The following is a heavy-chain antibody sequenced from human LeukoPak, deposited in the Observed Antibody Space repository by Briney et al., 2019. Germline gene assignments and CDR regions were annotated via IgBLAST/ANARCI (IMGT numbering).Heavy chain of an antibody. V-gene: IGHV4-31*03. CDR3: ARGGGSGYENSLEFDY. CDR2: IYYSGST. D-gene: IGHD5-12*01. CDR1: GGSISSGGYY. J-gene: IGHJ4*02. Sequence: SETLSLTCTVSGGSISSGGYYWSWIRQHPGKGLEWIGYIYYSGSTYYNPSLKSRVTISVDTSKNQFSLKLSSVTAADTAVYYCARGGGSGYENSLEFDYWGQGTLVTVSS.